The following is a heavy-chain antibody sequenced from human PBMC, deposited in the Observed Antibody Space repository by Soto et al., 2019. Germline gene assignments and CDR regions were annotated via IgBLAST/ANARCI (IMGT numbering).Heavy chain of an antibody. CDR3: AHRLRSSLSHGTPFDP. CDR2: IYWDDDK. Sequence: QITLKESGPTLVKPTQTLTLTCTFSGFSLSTSGVGVGWIRQPPGKALEWLALIYWDDDKRYSPSLKSRLTITKDTSKNQVVLTMTNMDPVDTATYYCAHRLRSSLSHGTPFDPWGQGTLVTVSS. V-gene: IGHV2-5*02. CDR1: GFSLSTSGVG. D-gene: IGHD6-13*01. J-gene: IGHJ5*02.